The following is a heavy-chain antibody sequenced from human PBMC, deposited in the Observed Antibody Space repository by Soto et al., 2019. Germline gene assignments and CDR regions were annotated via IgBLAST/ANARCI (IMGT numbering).Heavy chain of an antibody. CDR3: VKRSLLVAPT. CDR2: INHSGST. Sequence: SETLCLTFAVYCGSFIGYYWIWIRQPPGKGLECIGEINHSGSTNYNPSLKRRVTISVDTSKNQFSLKLSSVTAADTAVYYCVKRSLLVAPTWGQGILVTVSS. V-gene: IGHV4-34*01. D-gene: IGHD2-21*01. J-gene: IGHJ4*02. CDR1: CGSFIGYY.